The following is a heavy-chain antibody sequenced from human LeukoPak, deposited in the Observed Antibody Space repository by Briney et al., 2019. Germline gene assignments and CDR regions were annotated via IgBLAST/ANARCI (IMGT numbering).Heavy chain of an antibody. CDR2: IYYSGST. Sequence: PSQTLSLTCTASGGSISSVGYYWHWIRQHPGKGLEWIGYIYYSGSTYSNPPLRGRVTISIDTSKNQFSLKLSSVTVADTAVYYCARSGSGWTDFDYWGQGTLVTVSS. J-gene: IGHJ4*02. V-gene: IGHV4-31*03. D-gene: IGHD6-19*01. CDR1: GGSISSVGYY. CDR3: ARSGSGWTDFDY.